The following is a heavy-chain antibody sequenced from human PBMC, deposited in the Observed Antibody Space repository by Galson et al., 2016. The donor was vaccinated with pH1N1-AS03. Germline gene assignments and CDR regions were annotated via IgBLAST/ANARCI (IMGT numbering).Heavy chain of an antibody. D-gene: IGHD3-16*02. Sequence: ETLSLTCAVSGGSMTSPDWWTWVRQPPGKGLEWIGEAHYIGTTSYNPSLNSRVTMSIDKSNNQFSLNLGSVTAADTAVYFCASAGYHTPGYHYWGQGALVTVSS. V-gene: IGHV4-4*01. J-gene: IGHJ4*02. CDR3: ASAGYHTPGYHY. CDR1: GGSMTSPDW. CDR2: AHYIGTT.